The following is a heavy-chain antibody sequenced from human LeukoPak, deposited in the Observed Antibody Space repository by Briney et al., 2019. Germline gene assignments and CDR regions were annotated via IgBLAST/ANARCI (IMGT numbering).Heavy chain of an antibody. J-gene: IGHJ6*02. CDR1: GYSFTSYW. Sequence: GESLKISCKGSGYSFTSYWIGWVRQMPGKGLEWMGIIYPGDSDTRYSPSFQGQVTISADKSISTAYLQWSSLKASDTAMYYCARRQAGTYYYYGMDVWGQGTTVTVSS. CDR2: IYPGDSDT. V-gene: IGHV5-51*01. D-gene: IGHD3-16*01. CDR3: ARRQAGTYYYYGMDV.